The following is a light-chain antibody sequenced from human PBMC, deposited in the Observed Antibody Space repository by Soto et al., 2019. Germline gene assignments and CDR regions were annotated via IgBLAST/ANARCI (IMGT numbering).Light chain of an antibody. Sequence: IVLTQSPGTLSLSPGERVTLSCRASQSISHRYLAWFQHKVGQAPRLLIYGVSIRAAGIPDRFSGSGSGTDFTLTISRLEPEDFAVYYCQLYSGSPWTFGQGTNVDIK. CDR2: GVS. V-gene: IGKV3-20*01. J-gene: IGKJ1*01. CDR3: QLYSGSPWT. CDR1: QSISHRY.